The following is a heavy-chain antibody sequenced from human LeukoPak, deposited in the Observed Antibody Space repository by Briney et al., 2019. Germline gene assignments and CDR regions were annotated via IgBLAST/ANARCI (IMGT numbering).Heavy chain of an antibody. D-gene: IGHD3-10*01. Sequence: PGGSLRLSCAASGFTLSSYWMSWVRQAPGKGLEWVANIKQDGSEKYYVDSVKGRFTISRDNAKNSLYLQMNSLRAEDTAVYYCTTVYGSGSYYPFDHWGQGTLVTVSS. CDR3: TTVYGSGSYYPFDH. CDR1: GFTLSSYW. CDR2: IKQDGSEK. V-gene: IGHV3-7*01. J-gene: IGHJ4*02.